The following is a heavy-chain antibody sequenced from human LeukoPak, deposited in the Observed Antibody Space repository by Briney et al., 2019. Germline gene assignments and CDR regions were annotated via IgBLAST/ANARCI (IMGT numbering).Heavy chain of an antibody. J-gene: IGHJ4*02. CDR3: ATDGGYCSSTSCYRGDYFDF. CDR1: GFIVSNNY. Sequence: GGSLRLSCAASGFIVSNNYMNWVRQAPGKGLEWVANIKQDGSEKYYVDSVKGRFTISRDNAKNSMYLQMNSLRAEDTAVYYCATDGGYCSSTSCYRGDYFDFWGQGTLVTVSS. CDR2: IKQDGSEK. V-gene: IGHV3-7*01. D-gene: IGHD2-2*02.